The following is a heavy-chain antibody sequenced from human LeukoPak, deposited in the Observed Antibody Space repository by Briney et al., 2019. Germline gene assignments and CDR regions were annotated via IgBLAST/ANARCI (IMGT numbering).Heavy chain of an antibody. V-gene: IGHV3-73*01. D-gene: IGHD6-13*01. CDR1: GFTFSDSD. J-gene: IGHJ6*02. Sequence: PGGSLRLSCAASGFTFSDSDMHWVRQASGKGLEWVGRIRSKTYSYATAYAALVKGRFTISRDDSKNTAYLQMNSLKTEDTAVYYCTRRGYRDYYYYGMDVWGQGTTVTVSS. CDR2: IRSKTYSYAT. CDR3: TRRGYRDYYYYGMDV.